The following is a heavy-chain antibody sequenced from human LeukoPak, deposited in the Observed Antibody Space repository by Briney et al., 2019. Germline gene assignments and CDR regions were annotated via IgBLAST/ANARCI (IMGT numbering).Heavy chain of an antibody. V-gene: IGHV3-7*01. Sequence: GGSLRLSCAASGFTLSSYWMSWVRQAPGKGLEWGANIKKDGREKYYVDSVKGRFTISRDNAKNSLYLQMNSLRAEDTAVYYCAGEDMVRGAESFDDWGQGTLVTVSS. D-gene: IGHD3-10*01. CDR1: GFTLSSYW. CDR3: AGEDMVRGAESFDD. J-gene: IGHJ4*02. CDR2: IKKDGREK.